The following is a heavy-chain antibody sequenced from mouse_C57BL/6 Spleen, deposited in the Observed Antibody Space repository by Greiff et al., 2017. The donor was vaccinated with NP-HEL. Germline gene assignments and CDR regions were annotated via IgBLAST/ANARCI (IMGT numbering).Heavy chain of an antibody. J-gene: IGHJ3*01. D-gene: IGHD2-1*01. CDR2: INPSTGGT. Sequence: EVQLQQSGPELVKPGASVKISCKASGYSFTGYYMNWVKQSPEKSLEWIGEINPSTGGTTYNQKFKAKATLTVDKSSSTAYMQLKSLTSEDSAVYYCARRGNYSFAYWGQGTLVTVSA. V-gene: IGHV1-42*01. CDR3: ARRGNYSFAY. CDR1: GYSFTGYY.